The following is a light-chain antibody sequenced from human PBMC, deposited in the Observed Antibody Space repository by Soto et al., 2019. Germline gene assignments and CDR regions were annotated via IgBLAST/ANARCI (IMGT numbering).Light chain of an antibody. V-gene: IGKV3-20*01. Sequence: EIVLTQSPGTLSLSPGERATLSRRASQSFSSSSLAWYQQKPGQALGLLIYGASSRATGIPDRFSGSGSGTDFTLTISRLEPEDFAVYYCQQYDSSPITFGPGTKVDIK. CDR3: QQYDSSPIT. J-gene: IGKJ3*01. CDR1: QSFSSSS. CDR2: GAS.